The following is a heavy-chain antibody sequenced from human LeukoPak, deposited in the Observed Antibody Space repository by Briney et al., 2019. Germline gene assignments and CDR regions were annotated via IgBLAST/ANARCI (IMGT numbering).Heavy chain of an antibody. D-gene: IGHD3-22*01. CDR2: IYYSGST. CDR1: GGSICSYY. CDR3: ARVKYYYDSSGYYRIYYFDY. Sequence: SETLSLTCTVSGGSICSYYWSWIRQPPGKGLEWIGYIYYSGSTNYNPSLKSRVTISVDTSKNQFSLKLSSVTAADTAVYYCARVKYYYDSSGYYRIYYFDYWGQGTLVTVS. J-gene: IGHJ4*02. V-gene: IGHV4-59*01.